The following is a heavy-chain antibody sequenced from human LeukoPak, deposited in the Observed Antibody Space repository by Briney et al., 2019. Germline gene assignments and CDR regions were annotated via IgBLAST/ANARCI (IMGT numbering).Heavy chain of an antibody. CDR2: MWYDGSKE. J-gene: IGHJ4*02. D-gene: IGHD1-26*01. Sequence: GGSLRLSCAASGFTLSSHGMHWVRQAPGKGLEWVAGMWYDGSKEDYADSVKGRFTISRDMSKNTLNLQMNSLRVEDTAMFHCARDLSFGSLDFRGQGTLVTVSS. V-gene: IGHV3-33*01. CDR3: ARDLSFGSLDF. CDR1: GFTLSSHG.